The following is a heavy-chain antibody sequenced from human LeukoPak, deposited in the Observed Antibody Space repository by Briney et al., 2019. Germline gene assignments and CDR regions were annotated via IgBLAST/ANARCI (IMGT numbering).Heavy chain of an antibody. Sequence: SGTLSLTCAVSGGSFSSSNWWTWVRQPPGKGLVWIGEIYHSGSTNYNPSLKSRVTISVDRANNQFSLKLSSVTAADTAFYYCARVLLSNYDFWSGYSNWFDPWGQGTLVTVSS. CDR2: IYHSGST. CDR3: ARVLLSNYDFWSGYSNWFDP. J-gene: IGHJ5*02. CDR1: GGSFSSSNW. D-gene: IGHD3-3*01. V-gene: IGHV4-4*02.